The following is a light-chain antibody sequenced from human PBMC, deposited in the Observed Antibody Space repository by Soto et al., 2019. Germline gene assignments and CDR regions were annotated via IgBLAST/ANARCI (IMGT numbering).Light chain of an antibody. CDR2: GAS. Sequence: EIVWTQSPGTLSLSPGERATLSCRASQSVSSNFLAWYQQKPGQAPRLLIYGASSRATGIPDRFSGSGSGTDFTLTISRLEPEDFAVYYCQQYGSSPWTFGQGTKMEIK. J-gene: IGKJ1*01. CDR3: QQYGSSPWT. V-gene: IGKV3-20*01. CDR1: QSVSSNF.